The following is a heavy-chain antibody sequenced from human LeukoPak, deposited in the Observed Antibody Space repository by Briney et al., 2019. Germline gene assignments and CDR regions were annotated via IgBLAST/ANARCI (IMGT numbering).Heavy chain of an antibody. Sequence: QTGGSLRFSCAASGFTFDDYGMHWVRQAPGKGLEWVSVFYSGGDTHYADSVKGRFTISRDNSKNTLYLQMNSLRAEDTAVYYCARDSTGYWYFDLWGRGTLVSVSS. CDR1: GFTFDDYG. D-gene: IGHD3-3*02. CDR3: ARDSTGYWYFDL. V-gene: IGHV3-53*01. CDR2: FYSGGDT. J-gene: IGHJ2*01.